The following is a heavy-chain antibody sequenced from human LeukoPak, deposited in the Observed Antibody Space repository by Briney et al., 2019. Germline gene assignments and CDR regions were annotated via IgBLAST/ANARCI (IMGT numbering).Heavy chain of an antibody. CDR3: ARGDRSGRYGVGY. Sequence: SETLSLTCAVYGGSFSGYYWSWIRQPPGKGLEWIGEINHSGSTNYNPSLKSRVTISVDTSKNQFSLKLSSVAAADTAVYYCARGDRSGRYGVGYWGQGTLVTVSS. V-gene: IGHV4-34*01. J-gene: IGHJ4*02. CDR1: GGSFSGYY. D-gene: IGHD6-19*01. CDR2: INHSGST.